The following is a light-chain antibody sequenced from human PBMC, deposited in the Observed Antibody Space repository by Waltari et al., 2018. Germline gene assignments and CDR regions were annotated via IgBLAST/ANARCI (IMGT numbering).Light chain of an antibody. CDR3: QQYNSYSWT. CDR2: GAS. CDR1: QSVGSHY. V-gene: IGKV3-20*01. J-gene: IGKJ1*01. Sequence: EIVLTQSPGTLSLSPGERATLPCRASQSVGSHYLAWYQQMPGQAPRVLIYGASSRATGIPDRFSGSGSGTEFTLSINSLQPDDFACYYCQQYNSYSWTFGQGTKVEIK.